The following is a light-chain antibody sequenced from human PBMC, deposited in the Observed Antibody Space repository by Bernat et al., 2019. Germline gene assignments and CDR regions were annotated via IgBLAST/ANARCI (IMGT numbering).Light chain of an antibody. CDR3: QQSYSTLRFT. J-gene: IGKJ3*01. Sequence: DIQMTQSPSSLSASVRDRVTITCRASQSISSYLNWYQQKPGKAPKLLIYAASSLQSGVPSRFSGSGSGTDFTLTISSQQPEDFATYYCQQSYSTLRFTFGHGTKVDIK. V-gene: IGKV1-39*01. CDR2: AAS. CDR1: QSISSY.